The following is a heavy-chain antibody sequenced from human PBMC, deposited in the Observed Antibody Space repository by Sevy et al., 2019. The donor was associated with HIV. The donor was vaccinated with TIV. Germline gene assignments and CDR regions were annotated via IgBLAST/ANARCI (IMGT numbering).Heavy chain of an antibody. V-gene: IGHV3-21*01. CDR2: ISSSSSYI. D-gene: IGHD3-10*01. CDR3: ARSPFYYGSGSYYLALRPHYYYGMDV. Sequence: GGSLRLSCAASGFTFSSYSMNWVRQAPGKGLEWVSSISSSSSYIYYADSVKGRFTISRENAKNSLYLQMNSLRAEDTSVYYCARSPFYYGSGSYYLALRPHYYYGMDVWGQGTTVTVSS. CDR1: GFTFSSYS. J-gene: IGHJ6*02.